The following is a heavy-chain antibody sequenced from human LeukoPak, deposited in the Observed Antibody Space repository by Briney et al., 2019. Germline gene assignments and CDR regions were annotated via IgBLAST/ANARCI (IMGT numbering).Heavy chain of an antibody. Sequence: KPSETLSLTCTVSGGSISGYFWSWIRQPPGKGLEWIGYIHYSGSTNYNPSLNSRVTISVDTSKNQFSLKLSSVTAADTAVYYCARELPMGLFDYWGQGTLVTVSS. D-gene: IGHD3-16*01. CDR1: GGSISGYF. CDR3: ARELPMGLFDY. J-gene: IGHJ4*02. CDR2: IHYSGST. V-gene: IGHV4-59*12.